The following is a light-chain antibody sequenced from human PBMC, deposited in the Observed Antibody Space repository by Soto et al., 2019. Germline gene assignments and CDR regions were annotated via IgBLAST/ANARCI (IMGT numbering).Light chain of an antibody. Sequence: QSVLTQPPSVSGAPGQRVTISCTGSSSNIGAGYDVHWYQQLPGTAPKLLIYGNSNRPSGVPDRFSGSKSGTSASLAITGLRAEVGAIYTSQSYTSTLVVFVLGTG. V-gene: IGLV1-40*01. CDR1: SSNIGAGYD. CDR3: QSYTSTLVVFV. CDR2: GNS. J-gene: IGLJ1*01.